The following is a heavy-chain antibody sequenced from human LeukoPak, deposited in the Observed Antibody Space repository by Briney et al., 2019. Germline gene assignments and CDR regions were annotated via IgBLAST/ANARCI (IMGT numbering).Heavy chain of an antibody. Sequence: GASVKVSCKASGYTFTSYYMHWVRQAPGQGLEWMGIINPSGGSTSYAQKLQGRVTMTTDTSTSTAYMELRSLRSDDTAVYYCARETIYCSSTSCYPDYWGQGTLVTVSS. CDR3: ARETIYCSSTSCYPDY. CDR2: INPSGGST. D-gene: IGHD2-2*01. J-gene: IGHJ4*02. V-gene: IGHV1-46*01. CDR1: GYTFTSYY.